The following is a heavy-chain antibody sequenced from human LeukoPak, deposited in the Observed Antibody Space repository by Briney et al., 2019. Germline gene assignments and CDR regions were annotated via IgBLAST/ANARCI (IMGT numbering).Heavy chain of an antibody. Sequence: GGSLRLSCAASGFTFSSYSMNWVRQAPGKGLEWVSSISSSSSYIYYADSVKGRFTISRDNAKNSLYLQMNSLRAEDTAVYYCARDPSRGAPRYYFDYWGQGTLVTVSS. V-gene: IGHV3-21*01. CDR1: GFTFSSYS. CDR3: ARDPSRGAPRYYFDY. CDR2: ISSSSSYI. J-gene: IGHJ4*02. D-gene: IGHD1-26*01.